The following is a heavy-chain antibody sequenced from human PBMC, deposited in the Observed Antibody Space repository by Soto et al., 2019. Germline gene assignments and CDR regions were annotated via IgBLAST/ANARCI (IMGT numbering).Heavy chain of an antibody. CDR2: IVVGSGNT. CDR3: ARDDPGSGSSVNYGMDV. Sequence: GASVKVSCKASGFTFTSSAMQWVRQARGQRLEWIGWIVVGSGNTNYAQKFQERVTITRDMSTSTAYMELSSLRSEDTAVYYCARDDPGSGSSVNYGMDVWGKGTTVTVSS. J-gene: IGHJ6*04. D-gene: IGHD3-10*01. V-gene: IGHV1-58*02. CDR1: GFTFTSSA.